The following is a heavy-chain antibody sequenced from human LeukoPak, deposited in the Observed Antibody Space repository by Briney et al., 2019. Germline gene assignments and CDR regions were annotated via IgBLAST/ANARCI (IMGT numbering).Heavy chain of an antibody. V-gene: IGHV5-51*01. D-gene: IGHD2-15*01. CDR1: GYSFTSYW. J-gene: IGHJ4*02. Sequence: GESLKISCKGSGYSFTSYWIGWVRQMPGKGLEWMGIICPGDSDTRYSPSFQGQVTISADKSISTAYLQWSSLKASDTAMYYCASTFLPYCSGGSCYALWGQGTLVTVSS. CDR3: ASTFLPYCSGGSCYAL. CDR2: ICPGDSDT.